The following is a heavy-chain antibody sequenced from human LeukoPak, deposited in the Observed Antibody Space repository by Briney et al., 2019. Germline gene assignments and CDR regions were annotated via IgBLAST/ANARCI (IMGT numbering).Heavy chain of an antibody. CDR2: ISGSGDNT. D-gene: IGHD3-22*01. CDR3: AKGSYYDSSGSFYFDY. Sequence: GGSLRLSCAASGFIVSDNYMSWVRQAPGKGLEWVSGISGSGDNTYYADSVKGRFTISRDNSKNTLYVQVNSLGTEDTAAYYCAKGSYYDSSGSFYFDYWGQGTLVTVSS. CDR1: GFIVSDNY. V-gene: IGHV3-23*01. J-gene: IGHJ4*02.